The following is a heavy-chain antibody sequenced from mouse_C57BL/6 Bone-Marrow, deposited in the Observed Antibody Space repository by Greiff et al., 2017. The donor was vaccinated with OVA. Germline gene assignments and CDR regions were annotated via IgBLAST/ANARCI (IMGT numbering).Heavy chain of an antibody. CDR1: GFTFTDYY. CDR3: ARSHYYDRSTDV. CDR2: IRNKANGYTT. V-gene: IGHV7-3*01. D-gene: IGHD1-1*01. Sequence: EVKVVESGGGLVQPGGSLSLSCAASGFTFTDYYMSWVRQTPGKALEWLGFIRNKANGYTTEYSASVKGRFTISRDTSQSILYLQMNALRAEDSATYFLARSHYYDRSTDVWGTGTTVTVSS. J-gene: IGHJ1*03.